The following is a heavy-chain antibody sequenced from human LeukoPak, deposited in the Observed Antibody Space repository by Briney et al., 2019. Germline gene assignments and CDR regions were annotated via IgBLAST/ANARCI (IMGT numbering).Heavy chain of an antibody. CDR1: GFTFSSYA. Sequence: GRSLRLSCAASGFTFSSYAMHWVRQAPGKGLEWVAVISYDGSNKYYADSVKGRFTISRDNSKNTLYLQMNSLRAEDTAVYYCAKKMSITAASQVDYWGQGTLVTVSS. CDR2: ISYDGSNK. J-gene: IGHJ4*02. D-gene: IGHD1-20*01. CDR3: AKKMSITAASQVDY. V-gene: IGHV3-30-3*02.